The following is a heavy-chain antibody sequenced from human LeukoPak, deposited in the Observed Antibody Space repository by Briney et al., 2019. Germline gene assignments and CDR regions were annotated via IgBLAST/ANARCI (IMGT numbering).Heavy chain of an antibody. CDR1: GFTFSSYW. CDR3: ARDSCGYSSSWYRDYFDY. CDR2: IKQDGSEK. Sequence: GGSLRLSXAASGFTFSSYWMSWVRQAPGKGLEWVANIKQDGSEKYYVDSVKGRFTISRDNAKNSLYLQMNSLRAEDTAVYYCARDSCGYSSSWYRDYFDYWGQGTLVTVSS. V-gene: IGHV3-7*01. D-gene: IGHD6-13*01. J-gene: IGHJ4*02.